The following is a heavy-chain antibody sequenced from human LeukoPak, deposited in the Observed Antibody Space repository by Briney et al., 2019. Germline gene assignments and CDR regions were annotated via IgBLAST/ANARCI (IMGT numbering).Heavy chain of an antibody. J-gene: IGHJ3*02. CDR3: ARVPEPASWLGVFDI. CDR2: ISPSGGTT. Sequence: ASVKVSCKASGYTFTSYYIYWVRQAPGQGLEWMGIISPSGGTTNYAQKFQGRVTMTRDTSTSTVYMELSSLRSDDTAVYYCARVPEPASWLGVFDIWGQGTMVTVSP. D-gene: IGHD1-14*01. CDR1: GYTFTSYY. V-gene: IGHV1-46*01.